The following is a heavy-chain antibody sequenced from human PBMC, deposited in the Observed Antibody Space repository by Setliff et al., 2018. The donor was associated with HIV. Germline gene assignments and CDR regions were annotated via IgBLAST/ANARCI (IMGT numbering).Heavy chain of an antibody. J-gene: IGHJ4*02. CDR3: ARAYSSSWIFDY. Sequence: SETLSLTCTVSGGSISSYYWSWIRQPPGKGLEWIGYIYYSGSTNCNPSLKSRVTISVDTSKNQFSLKLRSVTAADTAIYYCARAYSSSWIFDYWGQGTLVTVSS. V-gene: IGHV4-59*08. CDR2: IYYSGST. D-gene: IGHD6-13*01. CDR1: GGSISSYY.